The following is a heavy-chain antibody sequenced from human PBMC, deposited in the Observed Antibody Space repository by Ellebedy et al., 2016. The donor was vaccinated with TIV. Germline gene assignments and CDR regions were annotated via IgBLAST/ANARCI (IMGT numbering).Heavy chain of an antibody. CDR2: LSAGGDDT. V-gene: IGHV3-23*01. J-gene: IGHJ4*02. Sequence: PGGSLRLSCAASGFTFSNFAMHWVRQAPGKGLEWLSVLSAGGDDTYSADSVKGRFTVTRDNSKNTLFLQMNGLRAEDTAVYYCAKGSSSGFTYDRVGFQYWGQGNLVTVSS. CDR3: AKGSSSGFTYDRVGFQY. D-gene: IGHD3-22*01. CDR1: GFTFSNFA.